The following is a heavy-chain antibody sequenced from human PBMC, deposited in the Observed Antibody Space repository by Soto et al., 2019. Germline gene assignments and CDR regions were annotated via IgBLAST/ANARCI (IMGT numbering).Heavy chain of an antibody. CDR2: IYYSGSA. J-gene: IGHJ4*02. CDR1: GASISGSTSY. D-gene: IGHD3-22*01. V-gene: IGHV4-39*01. CDR3: ARRIDSSGWFDY. Sequence: SETLSLTCDVSGASISGSTSYWSWIRQPPGKGLEWIGNIYYSGSAYLNPSLKSRVTISVDPSRNQFSLKVTSVTASDTSIYYCARRIDSSGWFDYWGQGALVTVSS.